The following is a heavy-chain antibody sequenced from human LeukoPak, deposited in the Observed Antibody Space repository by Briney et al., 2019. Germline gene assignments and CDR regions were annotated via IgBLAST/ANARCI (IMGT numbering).Heavy chain of an antibody. CDR3: ARDLRYCSSTSCHDNWFDP. CDR2: INPNSGGT. V-gene: IGHV1-2*02. Sequence: GASVKVSCKASGYTFTSYYMHWVRQAPGQGLEWMGWINPNSGGTNYAQKFQGRVTMTRDTSISTAYMELSRLRSDDTAVYYCARDLRYCSSTSCHDNWFDPWGQGTLVTVSS. J-gene: IGHJ5*02. CDR1: GYTFTSYY. D-gene: IGHD2-2*01.